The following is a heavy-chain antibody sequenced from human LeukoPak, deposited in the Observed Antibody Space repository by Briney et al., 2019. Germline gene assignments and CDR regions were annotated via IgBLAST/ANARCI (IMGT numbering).Heavy chain of an antibody. J-gene: IGHJ4*02. CDR1: GFTVSSSY. D-gene: IGHD4-23*01. CDR2: INSGGTT. CDR3: ARLSVAYFDY. Sequence: GGSLRLSCAVSGFTVSSSYLSWVRQAPGKGLEWVSVINSGGTTYYADPVKGRLIISRDNSKNTLYLQRNSLRAEDTAVYYCARLSVAYFDYWGQGTLVTVSS. V-gene: IGHV3-66*04.